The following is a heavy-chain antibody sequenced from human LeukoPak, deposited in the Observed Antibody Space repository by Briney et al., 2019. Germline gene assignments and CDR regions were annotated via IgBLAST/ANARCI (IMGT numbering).Heavy chain of an antibody. CDR1: GFTFDDYT. CDR2: ISWDGDNT. J-gene: IGHJ4*02. Sequence: GGSLRLSCAASGFTFDDYTMYWVRQAPGKGLEWVSLISWDGDNTYYADSVKGRFTISRDNSKNSLYLQMNSLRAEDTAVYYCARADWDTAMIDYWGQGTLVTVSS. D-gene: IGHD5-18*01. V-gene: IGHV3-43*01. CDR3: ARADWDTAMIDY.